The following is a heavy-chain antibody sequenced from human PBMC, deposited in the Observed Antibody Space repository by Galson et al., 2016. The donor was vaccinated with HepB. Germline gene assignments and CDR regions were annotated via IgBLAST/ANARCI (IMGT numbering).Heavy chain of an antibody. V-gene: IGHV3-15*01. CDR3: TTGCLWFGE. D-gene: IGHD3-10*01. CDR1: GPISNNAW. Sequence: SLRLSCAVSGPISNNAWMNWVRQAPGQGLEWIGRIKSENEGGTTDYAAPVRGRFIVSRDETSDSVYLTMNSLKTEDAGTYYCTTGCLWFGEWGQGTVVTVSS. J-gene: IGHJ3*01. CDR2: IKSENEGGTT.